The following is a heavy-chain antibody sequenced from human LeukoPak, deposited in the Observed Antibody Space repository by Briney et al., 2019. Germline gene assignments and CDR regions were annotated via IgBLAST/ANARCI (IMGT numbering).Heavy chain of an antibody. D-gene: IGHD2-2*01. CDR2: IIPILGIA. CDR3: ARDSEVRVIVVVPAAYYYYGMDV. J-gene: IGHJ6*02. V-gene: IGHV1-69*04. CDR1: GGTFSSYA. Sequence: SVKVSCKASGGTFSSYAISWVRQAPGQGLEWMGRIIPILGIANYAQKFQGRVTITADKSTSTAYMELSSLRSEDTAVYYCARDSEVRVIVVVPAAYYYYGMDVWGQGTTVTVSS.